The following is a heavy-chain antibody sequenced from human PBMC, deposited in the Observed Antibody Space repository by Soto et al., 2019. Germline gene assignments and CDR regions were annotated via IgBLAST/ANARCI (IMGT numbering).Heavy chain of an antibody. CDR1: GFTFSSYS. D-gene: IGHD2-2*01. J-gene: IGHJ6*02. CDR3: ARDWGGGYCSSTSCYRHYYYYGMDV. V-gene: IGHV3-21*01. Sequence: GGSLRLSCAASGFTFSSYSMNWVRQAPGKGLEWVSSISSSSSYIYYADSVKGRFTISRDNAKTSLYLQMNSLRAEDTAVYYSARDWGGGYCSSTSCYRHYYYYGMDVWGQGTTVTVSS. CDR2: ISSSSSYI.